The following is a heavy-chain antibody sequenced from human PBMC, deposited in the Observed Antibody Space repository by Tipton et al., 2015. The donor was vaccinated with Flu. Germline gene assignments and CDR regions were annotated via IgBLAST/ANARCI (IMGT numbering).Heavy chain of an antibody. V-gene: IGHV4-34*01. CDR3: ARGPFFRRVPFDS. D-gene: IGHD1-14*01. Sequence: LRLSCAVYGGTFSGYFWSWIRQSPEKGLEWIGEINHVGDTNYNPSLESRVTMSIDTSLKQFFLTMDSMTAADSAVYYCARGPFFRRVPFDSWSHGTQVIVSA. CDR1: GGTFSGYF. CDR2: INHVGDT. J-gene: IGHJ4*01.